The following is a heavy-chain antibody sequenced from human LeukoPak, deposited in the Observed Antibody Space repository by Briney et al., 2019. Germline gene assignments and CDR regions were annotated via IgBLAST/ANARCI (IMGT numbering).Heavy chain of an antibody. D-gene: IGHD5-18*01. Sequence: SETLSLTCTVSGGSISTYYWSWIRQPPGKGLEWIGYIYYSGSTYYNPSLKSRVTISVDTSKNQFSLKLSSVTAADPAVYYCASSRYSYGDFDYWGQGTLVTVSS. CDR1: GGSISTYY. CDR3: ASSRYSYGDFDY. V-gene: IGHV4-59*01. J-gene: IGHJ4*02. CDR2: IYYSGST.